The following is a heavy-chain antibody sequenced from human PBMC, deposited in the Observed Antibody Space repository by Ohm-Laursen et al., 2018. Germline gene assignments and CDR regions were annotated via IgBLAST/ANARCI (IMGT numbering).Heavy chain of an antibody. CDR1: GGSISSFS. V-gene: IGHV4-4*07. Sequence: SDTLSLTCTVSGGSISSFSWSWIRQPAGKGLEWIGRIFTSGTTNYNPSLKSRVTMSVDTSKNQFSLKVNYVTAADTAAYYCARDGYYDGSRYQAFDSWGQGTLVTVSS. D-gene: IGHD3-22*01. J-gene: IGHJ4*02. CDR3: ARDGYYDGSRYQAFDS. CDR2: IFTSGTT.